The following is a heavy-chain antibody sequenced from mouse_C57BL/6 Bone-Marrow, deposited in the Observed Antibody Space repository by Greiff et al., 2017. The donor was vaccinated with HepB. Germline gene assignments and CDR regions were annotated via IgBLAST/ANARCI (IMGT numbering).Heavy chain of an antibody. V-gene: IGHV1-76*01. CDR2: IYTGSGNT. Sequence: QVQLKQSGAELVRPGASVKLSCKASGYTFTDYYINWVKQRPGQGLEWIARIYTGSGNTYYNEKLKGKATLTAEKSSSTSYMQLSSLTSEDSAVYFCARSDVYLYPYYAIDYWGQGTSVTVSS. CDR1: GYTFTDYY. CDR3: ARSDVYLYPYYAIDY. J-gene: IGHJ4*01. D-gene: IGHD2-3*01.